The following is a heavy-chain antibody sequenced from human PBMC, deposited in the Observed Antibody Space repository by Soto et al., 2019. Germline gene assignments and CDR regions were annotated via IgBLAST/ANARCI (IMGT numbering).Heavy chain of an antibody. CDR1: GITFSTYS. J-gene: IGHJ4*02. CDR2: ISSSSSAI. D-gene: IGHD3-10*01. CDR3: ASAVRGAHFDY. Sequence: EVQLVESGGGLTQPGGSLRLSCAASGITFSTYSMNWVRQAPGKGLEWVSYISSSSSAIYYADSVKGRFTISRDNAKNSLCLQMNSLRADDTAVYYCASAVRGAHFDYWGRGTLVTVSS. V-gene: IGHV3-48*01.